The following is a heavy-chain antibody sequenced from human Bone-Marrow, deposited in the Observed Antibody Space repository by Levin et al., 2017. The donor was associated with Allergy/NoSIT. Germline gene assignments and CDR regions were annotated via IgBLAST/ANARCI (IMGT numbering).Heavy chain of an antibody. CDR3: ARQVGLFGLDV. J-gene: IGHJ6*02. CDR2: IFYSGTT. D-gene: IGHD1-26*01. CDR1: GASINSGGYY. Sequence: PSQTLSLTCTVSGASINSGGYYWSWIRQLPGKGLEWIGYIFYSGTTYYNPSLKSRVTISVATSKKQFSLTLRSVTAADTAMYYCARQVGLFGLDVWGRGTTVTVSS. V-gene: IGHV4-31*03.